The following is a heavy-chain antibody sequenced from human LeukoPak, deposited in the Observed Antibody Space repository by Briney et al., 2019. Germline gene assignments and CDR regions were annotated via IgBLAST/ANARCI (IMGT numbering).Heavy chain of an antibody. J-gene: IGHJ4*02. Sequence: ASVKVSCKASGYTFTGYYMHWVRQAPGQGLEWMGRINPNNGGTNYAQKFQGRVTMTGDTSISTAYMELSSLRSDDTAVYYCTRESGSYHGNDYWGQGTLVTVSS. CDR2: INPNNGGT. CDR1: GYTFTGYY. CDR3: TRESGSYHGNDY. D-gene: IGHD1-26*01. V-gene: IGHV1-2*06.